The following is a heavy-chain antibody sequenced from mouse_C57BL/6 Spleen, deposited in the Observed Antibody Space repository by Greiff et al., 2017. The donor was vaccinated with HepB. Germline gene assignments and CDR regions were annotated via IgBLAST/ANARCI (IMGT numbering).Heavy chain of an antibody. Sequence: QVQLQQPGAELVRPGSSVKLSCKASGYTFTSYWMHWVKQRPIQGLEWIGNIDPSDSETHYNQKFKDKATLTVDKSSSTAYMQLSSLTSEDSAVDYCVTTVVATITDWYFDVWGTGTTVTVSS. D-gene: IGHD1-1*01. CDR2: IDPSDSET. V-gene: IGHV1-52*01. CDR3: VTTVVATITDWYFDV. J-gene: IGHJ1*03. CDR1: GYTFTSYW.